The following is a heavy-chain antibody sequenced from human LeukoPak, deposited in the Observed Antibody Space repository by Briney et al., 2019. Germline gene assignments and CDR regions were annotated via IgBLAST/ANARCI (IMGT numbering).Heavy chain of an antibody. Sequence: PSETLSLTCTVSGGSISSSSYYWGWIRQPPGKGLEWIGSIYYSGSTYYNPSLKSRVTIPVDTSKNQFSLKLSSVTAADTAVYYCTRGAYGGNPFLFDYWGQGTLVTVSS. CDR2: IYYSGST. CDR3: TRGAYGGNPFLFDY. D-gene: IGHD4-23*01. CDR1: GGSISSSSYY. V-gene: IGHV4-39*07. J-gene: IGHJ4*02.